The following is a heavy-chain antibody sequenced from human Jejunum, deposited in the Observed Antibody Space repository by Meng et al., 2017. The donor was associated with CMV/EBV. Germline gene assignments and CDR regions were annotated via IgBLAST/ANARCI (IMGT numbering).Heavy chain of an antibody. CDR2: ITATYSV. D-gene: IGHD6-19*01. CDR3: ARRWAVAGLDY. CDR1: GFTFAAFH. V-gene: IGHV3-11*04. J-gene: IGHJ4*02. Sequence: SCPASGFTFAAFHMSWVRQAPGQGLEWLSYITATYSVSYADSLKGRFTISRDNARNSVYLQMNSLRVEDTAVYYCARRWAVAGLDYWGQGTLVTVSS.